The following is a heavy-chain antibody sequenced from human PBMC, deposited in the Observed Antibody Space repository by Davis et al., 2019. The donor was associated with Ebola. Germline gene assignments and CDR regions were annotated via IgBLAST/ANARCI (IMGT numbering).Heavy chain of an antibody. CDR3: ARDLLPYYYDSSGYYRYYYYYGMDV. CDR1: GFTFSDYY. D-gene: IGHD3-22*01. Sequence: GGSLRLSCAASGFTFSDYYMSWIRQAPGKGLEWVSYISSSGSTIYYADSVKGRFTISRDNAKNSLYLQMNSLRAEDTAVYYCARDLLPYYYDSSGYYRYYYYYGMDVWGQGTTVTVSS. J-gene: IGHJ6*02. CDR2: ISSSGSTI. V-gene: IGHV3-11*01.